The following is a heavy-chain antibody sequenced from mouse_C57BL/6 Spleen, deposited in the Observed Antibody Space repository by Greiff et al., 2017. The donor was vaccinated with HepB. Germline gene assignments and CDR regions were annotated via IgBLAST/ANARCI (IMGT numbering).Heavy chain of an antibody. CDR2: IDPSDSYT. Sequence: QVQLQQPGAELVMPGASVKLSCKASGYTFTSYWLHWVKQRPGQGLEWIGEIDPSDSYTNYNQKFKGKSTLTVDKSSSTAYMQLSCLTSEDSAVYYCARSYGSSYRYFDYWGQGTTLTVSS. CDR3: ARSYGSSYRYFDY. D-gene: IGHD1-1*01. J-gene: IGHJ2*01. V-gene: IGHV1-69*01. CDR1: GYTFTSYW.